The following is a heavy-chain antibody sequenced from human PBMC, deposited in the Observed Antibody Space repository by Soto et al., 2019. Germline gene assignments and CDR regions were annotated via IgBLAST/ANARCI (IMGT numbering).Heavy chain of an antibody. V-gene: IGHV3-15*01. D-gene: IGHD3-3*01. CDR2: INRKIDGETT. J-gene: IGHJ4*02. CDR3: TADHWS. CDR1: EYTFSDAW. Sequence: GGSLRLSCVVFEYTFSDAWMSWVRQAPGKGLEWVARINRKIDGETTDYAAPVEGRFTIARDDSKHKLYLQMSSLKIKDTDVYFCTADHWSWGQGTLVTVSS.